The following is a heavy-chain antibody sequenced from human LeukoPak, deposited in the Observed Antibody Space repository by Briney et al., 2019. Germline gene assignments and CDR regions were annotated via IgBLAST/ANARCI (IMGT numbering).Heavy chain of an antibody. J-gene: IGHJ4*02. CDR1: GGSISIYY. V-gene: IGHV4-4*07. CDR3: ARVGDYALKD. D-gene: IGHD3-16*01. Sequence: SESLSLTCTVSGGSISIYYWSWIRQPAGKGLEWIGRIDTSGITNYNPSLKSRVSMSVDTSKNQFSLRLSSVTAADTAVYYCARVGDYALKDWGQGTLVTASS. CDR2: IDTSGIT.